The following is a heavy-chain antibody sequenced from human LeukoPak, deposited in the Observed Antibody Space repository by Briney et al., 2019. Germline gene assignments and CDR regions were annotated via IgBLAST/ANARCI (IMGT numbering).Heavy chain of an antibody. J-gene: IGHJ4*02. V-gene: IGHV3-30*18. Sequence: GGSLRLSCAASGLTFSSYGMRWVRQAPGKGQKWVAVISYDGSNKYYADSVKGRFTISRDNSKNTLYLQMNSLRAEDTAVYYCAKVYDSSGYYDRNRRGKFDYWGQGTLVTVSS. CDR1: GLTFSSYG. CDR3: AKVYDSSGYYDRNRRGKFDY. D-gene: IGHD3-22*01. CDR2: ISYDGSNK.